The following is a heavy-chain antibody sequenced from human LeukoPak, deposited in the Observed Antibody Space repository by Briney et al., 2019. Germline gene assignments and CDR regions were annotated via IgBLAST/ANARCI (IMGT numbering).Heavy chain of an antibody. V-gene: IGHV3-23*01. CDR3: AAAYYDILTGYFFVFDY. Sequence: PGGSLRLSCAASGFTFSSYAMSWVRQAPGKGLEWVSAISGSGGSTYYADSVKGRFTISRDNSKNTLYLQMNSLRSEDTAVYYCAAAYYDILTGYFFVFDYWGQGTLVTVSS. J-gene: IGHJ4*02. CDR1: GFTFSSYA. CDR2: ISGSGGST. D-gene: IGHD3-9*01.